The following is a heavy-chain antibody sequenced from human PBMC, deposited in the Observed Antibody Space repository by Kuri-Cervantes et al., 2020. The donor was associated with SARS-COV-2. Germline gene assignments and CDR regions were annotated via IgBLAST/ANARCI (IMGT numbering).Heavy chain of an antibody. J-gene: IGHJ4*02. CDR3: TTDLPRFWASPEDEDY. CDR1: GFTFSNAW. Sequence: GESLKISCAASGFTFSNAWMNWVCQAPGKGLEWVGRIKSKTDGGTTDYAAPVKGRFTISRDDSKNTLYLQMNSLKTEDTAVYYCTTDLPRFWASPEDEDYWGQGTLVTVSS. V-gene: IGHV3-15*07. CDR2: IKSKTDGGTT. D-gene: IGHD3-3*01.